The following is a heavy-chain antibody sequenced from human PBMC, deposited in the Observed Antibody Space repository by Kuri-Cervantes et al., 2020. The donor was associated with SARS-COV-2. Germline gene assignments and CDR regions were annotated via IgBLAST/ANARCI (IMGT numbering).Heavy chain of an antibody. CDR3: ARDSGSGGAYYYYGMDV. CDR2: ISYDGSNK. V-gene: IGHV3-30-3*01. D-gene: IGHD6-19*01. Sequence: GGSLRLSCAASEFTFSSYAVHWVRQAPGKGLEWVAVISYDGSNKYYADSVKGRFTISRDNSKNTLYLQMSSLRAEDTAIYYCARDSGSGGAYYYYGMDVWGQGTTVTVSS. CDR1: EFTFSSYA. J-gene: IGHJ6*02.